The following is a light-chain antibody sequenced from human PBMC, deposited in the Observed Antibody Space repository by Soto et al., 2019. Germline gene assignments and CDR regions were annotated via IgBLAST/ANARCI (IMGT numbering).Light chain of an antibody. J-gene: IGKJ1*01. Sequence: EIVLTPSPGTLSLSPGERATLSCRASQSVSSSYLAWYQQKPGQAPRLLIYGASSRATGIPDRFSGSGSGTDFTLTTSRLEPEDSATYYCLQDINYPWTFGQGTKVDI. CDR3: LQDINYPWT. V-gene: IGKV3-20*01. CDR2: GAS. CDR1: QSVSSSY.